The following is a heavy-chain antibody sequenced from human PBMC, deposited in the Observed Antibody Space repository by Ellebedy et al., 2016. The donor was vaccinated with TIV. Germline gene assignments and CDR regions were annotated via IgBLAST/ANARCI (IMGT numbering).Heavy chain of an antibody. CDR2: IYHSGNT. Sequence: MPSETLSLTCAVSGGSIRSSNWWCWVRQPPGKGLEWIGEIYHSGNTNYNPSLKSRVTISVDKSKNQFSLKLNSVTAADTAVYYCAREGENTVMALDYWGQGTLVTVSS. CDR3: AREGENTVMALDY. J-gene: IGHJ4*02. D-gene: IGHD5-18*01. CDR1: GGSIRSSNW. V-gene: IGHV4-4*02.